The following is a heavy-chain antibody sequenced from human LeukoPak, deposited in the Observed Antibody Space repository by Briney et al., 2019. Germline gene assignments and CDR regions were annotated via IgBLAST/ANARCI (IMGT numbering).Heavy chain of an antibody. J-gene: IGHJ4*02. D-gene: IGHD2-21*01. CDR2: TTRAADKT. Sequence: GGSLRLSCAASGFTFSNYAMSWVRQAPGKGLEWVSATTRAADKTYYADSVEGRFTISRDNSKNTLYLQMNSLRAEDTVVYYCARSVVVGRVFPGLDYWGQGTLVTVSS. CDR3: ARSVVVGRVFPGLDY. V-gene: IGHV3-23*01. CDR1: GFTFSNYA.